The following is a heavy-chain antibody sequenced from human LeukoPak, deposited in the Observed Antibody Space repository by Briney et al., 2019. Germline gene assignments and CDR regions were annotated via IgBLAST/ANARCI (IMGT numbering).Heavy chain of an antibody. CDR1: GLTFSDYR. V-gene: IGHV3-23*01. J-gene: IGHJ6*02. CDR2: ISGSGVTT. Sequence: GGSLRLSCAVSGLTFSDYRMSWVRQAPGKGLEWVSVISGSGVTTDYADSVMGRSTISRDNSRNALYLQLDSLRAEDTAIYFCAKGLWGAYYYGMDVWGQGTTVTVSS. D-gene: IGHD3-16*01. CDR3: AKGLWGAYYYGMDV.